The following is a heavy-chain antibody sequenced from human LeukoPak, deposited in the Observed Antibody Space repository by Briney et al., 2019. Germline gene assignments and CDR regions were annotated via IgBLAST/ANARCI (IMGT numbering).Heavy chain of an antibody. V-gene: IGHV1-69*13. CDR2: IIPMFDTA. CDR3: ARGYSGYHDAFHI. CDR1: GYTFTSYG. D-gene: IGHD1-26*01. Sequence: TVKVSCKASGYTFTSYGISWVRQAPGQGLEWMGGIIPMFDTADYAQKFQGRVTFTADESTNTAYMELSSLRSEDTAVYYCARGYSGYHDAFHIWGQGTTVTVSS. J-gene: IGHJ3*02.